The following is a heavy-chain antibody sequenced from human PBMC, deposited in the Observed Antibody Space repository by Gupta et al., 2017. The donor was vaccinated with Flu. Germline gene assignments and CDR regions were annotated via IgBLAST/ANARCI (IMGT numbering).Heavy chain of an antibody. CDR2: ISSSSRYI. CDR3: VKFASGSSNAAY. V-gene: IGHV3-21*02. CDR1: GFTFRGYS. D-gene: IGHD3-10*01. Sequence: EVQLVESGGGLVKPGGSLRLSCAASGFTFRGYSMNWVRQAPGKGLEWVSSISSSSRYIDYAGSVKGRFTISRDNARNSLSLQMNNLRVEDTAVYYCVKFASGSSNAAYWGQGTLVTVSS. J-gene: IGHJ4*02.